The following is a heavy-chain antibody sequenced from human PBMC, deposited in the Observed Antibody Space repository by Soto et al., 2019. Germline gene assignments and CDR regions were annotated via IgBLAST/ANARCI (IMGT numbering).Heavy chain of an antibody. CDR1: SGSISSSNW. J-gene: IGHJ5*02. CDR2: IYHSGST. V-gene: IGHV4-4*02. CDR3: ARVTSSTLRNWFDP. Sequence: SETLSLTCAVSSGSISSSNWWSWVRQPPGKGLEWIGEIYHSGSTNYNPSLKSRVTISVDKSKNQFSLKLGSVTAADTAVYYCARVTSSTLRNWFDPWGQGTLVTVSS. D-gene: IGHD5-12*01.